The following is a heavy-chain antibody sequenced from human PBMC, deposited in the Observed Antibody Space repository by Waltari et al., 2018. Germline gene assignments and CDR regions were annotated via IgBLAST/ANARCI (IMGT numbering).Heavy chain of an antibody. CDR1: GYYISSGYY. Sequence: QVQLQESGPGLVKPSETLSLTCAVSGYYISSGYYWGWIRQPPGKGLEWIGSIYHSGCTNYNLSLKSRVTISVDTSTNQFARKLRSVTAADTAVYYCARDEGITGTTGYWGQGTLVTVSS. CDR2: IYHSGCT. CDR3: ARDEGITGTTGY. D-gene: IGHD1-7*01. J-gene: IGHJ4*02. V-gene: IGHV4-38-2*02.